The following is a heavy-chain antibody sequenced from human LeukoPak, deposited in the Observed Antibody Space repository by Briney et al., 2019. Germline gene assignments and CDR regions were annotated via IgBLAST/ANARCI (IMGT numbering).Heavy chain of an antibody. D-gene: IGHD6-19*01. CDR2: TSGSGGST. J-gene: IGHJ4*02. CDR3: ANSKRIAVAGRFDY. Sequence: GGSLRLSCAASGFTFSSYAMSWVRQAPGKGLEWVSATSGSGGSTYYADSVKGRFTISRDNSKNTLYLQMNSLRAEDTAVYYCANSKRIAVAGRFDYWGQGTLVTVSS. V-gene: IGHV3-23*01. CDR1: GFTFSSYA.